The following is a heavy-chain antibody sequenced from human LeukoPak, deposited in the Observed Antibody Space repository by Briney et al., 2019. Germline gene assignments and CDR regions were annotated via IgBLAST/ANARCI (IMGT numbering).Heavy chain of an antibody. CDR2: IYYSGSS. CDR1: GGSISSGDYY. D-gene: IGHD6-19*01. CDR3: ARDPYLAVAGTPDAFDI. Sequence: SETLSLTCTTSGGSISSGDYYWSWMRQPPGLDLEWIVYIYYSGSSYYDPSLKSRVTISVDTSKNQFSLKLSSVTAADTAVYYCARDPYLAVAGTPDAFDIWGQGTMVTVSS. J-gene: IGHJ3*02. V-gene: IGHV4-30-4*08.